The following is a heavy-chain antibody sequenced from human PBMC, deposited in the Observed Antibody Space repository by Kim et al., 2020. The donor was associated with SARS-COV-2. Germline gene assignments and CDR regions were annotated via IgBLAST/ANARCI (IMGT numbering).Heavy chain of an antibody. CDR1: GFTYSSYA. V-gene: IGHV3-23*01. J-gene: IGHJ4*02. CDR2: ISVSGDRT. Sequence: GGSLRLSCLVSGFTYSSYAMSWVRQAPGKGLEWVSYISVSGDRTDYVDSVRGRFTISRDNSKNTLYLQMNSLRAEDTAVYYCVRKNWYCSDYWGQGTLVT. CDR3: VRKNWYCSDY.